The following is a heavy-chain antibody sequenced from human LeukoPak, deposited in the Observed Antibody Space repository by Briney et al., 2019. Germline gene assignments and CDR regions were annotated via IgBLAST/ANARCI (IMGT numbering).Heavy chain of an antibody. V-gene: IGHV1-18*01. CDR2: ISAYNGNT. J-gene: IGHJ6*02. Sequence: GASVKVSCKASGGTFSSYAISWVRQAPGQGLEWMGWISAYNGNTNYAQKLQGRVTMTTDTSTSTAYMELRSLRSDDTAVYYCARAGRYDILTGYYYYGMDVWGQGTTVTVSS. CDR1: GGTFSSYA. CDR3: ARAGRYDILTGYYYYGMDV. D-gene: IGHD3-9*01.